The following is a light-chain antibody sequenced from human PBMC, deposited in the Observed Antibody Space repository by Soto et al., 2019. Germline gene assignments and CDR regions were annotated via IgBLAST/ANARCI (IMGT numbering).Light chain of an antibody. CDR3: QQYRT. V-gene: IGKV3-20*01. Sequence: EIVFTQSPGTLSLSPGERAALSCRASQSVSSSYLAWYQQKPGQAPRLLIYGASSRATGIPDRFSGSGSGTDFTLTISRLEPEDFAVYYCQQYRTFGGGTKVDIK. CDR1: QSVSSSY. CDR2: GAS. J-gene: IGKJ4*01.